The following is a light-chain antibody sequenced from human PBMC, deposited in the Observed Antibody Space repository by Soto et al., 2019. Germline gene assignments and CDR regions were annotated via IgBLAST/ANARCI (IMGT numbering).Light chain of an antibody. V-gene: IGKV1-5*03. CDR1: QSISSW. CDR3: QQYNSSPCT. CDR2: KAS. J-gene: IGKJ1*01. Sequence: DIQMTQSPSTLSASLGYRFTITCRASQSISSWLAWYQQKPGKAPKLLIYKASSLESWVPSRFSGSGSGTEFTLTISSLQPDDFATYYCQQYNSSPCTFGQGTKVDIK.